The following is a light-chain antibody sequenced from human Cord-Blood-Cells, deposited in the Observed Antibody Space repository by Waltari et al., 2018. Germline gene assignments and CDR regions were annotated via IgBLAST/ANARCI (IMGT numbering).Light chain of an antibody. V-gene: IGKV3-20*01. Sequence: EIVLTQSPGTLSLSPGERATLSCRASQSVSSSYLAWYQQKPGQAPRLLIYSASSRATGIPDRFSGSGSGTDFTLTISRLEPEDFAVYYCQQYGSSPVTFGQGTKLEIK. CDR3: QQYGSSPVT. CDR1: QSVSSSY. CDR2: SAS. J-gene: IGKJ2*01.